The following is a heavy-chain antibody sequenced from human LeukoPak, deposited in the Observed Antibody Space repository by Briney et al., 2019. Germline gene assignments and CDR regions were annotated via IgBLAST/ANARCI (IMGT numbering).Heavy chain of an antibody. CDR1: GLTFSSYG. J-gene: IGHJ4*02. CDR3: ARDNPSGGSSGWTGLDD. D-gene: IGHD6-19*01. Sequence: PGGSLRLSCAASGLTFSSYGMHWVRQAPGKGLEWVAVIWYDGRNKNYVDSVKGRFNISRDNSKNTLYLAMKSLRAEDTAVYYCARDNPSGGSSGWTGLDDWGQGTLVTVSS. V-gene: IGHV3-33*01. CDR2: IWYDGRNK.